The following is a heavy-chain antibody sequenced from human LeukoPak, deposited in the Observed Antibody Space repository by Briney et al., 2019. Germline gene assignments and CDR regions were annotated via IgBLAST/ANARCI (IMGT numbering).Heavy chain of an antibody. CDR3: ARGFYYYDSSGYSDAFDI. D-gene: IGHD3-22*01. J-gene: IGHJ3*02. V-gene: IGHV1-46*01. CDR2: INPSGGTT. Sequence: ASVKVSCKASGYTFTSYYMHWVRQAPGQGLEWMGVINPSGGTTSYAQKFQGRVTMTRDTSTSTVYMELSRLRSDDTAVYYCARGFYYYDSSGYSDAFDIRGQGTMVTVSS. CDR1: GYTFTSYY.